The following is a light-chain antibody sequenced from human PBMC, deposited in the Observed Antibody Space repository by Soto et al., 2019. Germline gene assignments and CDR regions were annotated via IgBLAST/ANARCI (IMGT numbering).Light chain of an antibody. V-gene: IGKV3-20*01. J-gene: IGKJ4*01. CDR2: GAS. Sequence: EIVLTQSPGTLSLSPGERATLSCRASQSVITRYLTWYQQKPGQAPRVLIYGASTRATGIPDRFSGSGSGTDFTLTISRLEPEDFAVYFCQQYGSPPEALTFGGGTKVEIK. CDR3: QQYGSPPEALT. CDR1: QSVITRY.